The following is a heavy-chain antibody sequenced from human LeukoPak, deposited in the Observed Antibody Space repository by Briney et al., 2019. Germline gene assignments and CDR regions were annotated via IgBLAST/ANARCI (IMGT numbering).Heavy chain of an antibody. CDR2: IRSKANSYAT. Sequence: GGSLRLSCAASGFTFSGSAMHWVRQASGKGLEWVGRIRSKANSYATAYAASVKGRFTISRDDSKNTAYLQMNSLKTEDTAVYYCIRREDCYDSSGYYYYFDYWGQGTLVTVSS. J-gene: IGHJ4*02. V-gene: IGHV3-73*01. D-gene: IGHD3-22*01. CDR3: IRREDCYDSSGYYYYFDY. CDR1: GFTFSGSA.